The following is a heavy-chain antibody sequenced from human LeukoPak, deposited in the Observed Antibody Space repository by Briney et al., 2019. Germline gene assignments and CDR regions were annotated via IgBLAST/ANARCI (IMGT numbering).Heavy chain of an antibody. D-gene: IGHD3-10*01. V-gene: IGHV3-23*01. J-gene: IGHJ4*02. Sequence: GGSLRLSCAVSAFTFSDYAMSWVRQAPGKGLEWVSAISGRGGGSFGGTTYHADSVKGRFTISRDNSKNTLYLQMNSLRVEDTALYYCAKERGSWHEAGFAYWRQGNLVTVSS. CDR1: AFTFSDYA. CDR2: ISGRGGGSFGGTT. CDR3: AKERGSWHEAGFAY.